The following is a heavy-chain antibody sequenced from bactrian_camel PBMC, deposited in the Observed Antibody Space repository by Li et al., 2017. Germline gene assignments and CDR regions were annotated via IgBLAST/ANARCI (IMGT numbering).Heavy chain of an antibody. V-gene: IGHV3S26*01. J-gene: IGHJ4*01. Sequence: HVQLVESGGGSVQAGGSLRLSCAASGYTYSSYCMGWFRQAPGKEREGVAAIDSDGVTSYAESVKGRFTISQNDAKNVVYLQMDNMKLDDTAMYYCAPDSSPQMGCYWTRGTQVTVS. CDR1: GYTYSSYC. CDR3: APDSSPQMGCY. CDR2: IDSDGVT. D-gene: IGHD3*01.